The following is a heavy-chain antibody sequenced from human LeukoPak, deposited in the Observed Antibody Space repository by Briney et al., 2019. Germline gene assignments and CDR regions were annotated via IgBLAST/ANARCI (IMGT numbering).Heavy chain of an antibody. CDR3: ARGGVVPAAIYEDV. J-gene: IGHJ6*02. CDR2: IIPIFGIA. Sequence: SVKVSCKASGGTFSSYAISWVQQAPGQGLEWMGRIIPIFGIANYAQKFQGRVTITADKSTSTAYMELSSLRSEDTAVYYCARGGVVPAAIYEDVWGQGTTVTVSS. CDR1: GGTFSSYA. D-gene: IGHD2-2*01. V-gene: IGHV1-69*04.